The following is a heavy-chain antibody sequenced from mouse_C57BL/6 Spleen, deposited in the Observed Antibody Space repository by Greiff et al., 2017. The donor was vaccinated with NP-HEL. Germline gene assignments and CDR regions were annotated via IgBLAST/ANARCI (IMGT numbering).Heavy chain of an antibody. CDR1: GYTFTSYW. Sequence: QVQLKQPGAELVKPGASVKLSCKASGYTFTSYWMHWVKQRPGQGLEWIGMIHPNSGSTNYNEKFKSKATLTVDKSSSPAYMQLSSLTSEDSAVYYCAKGAGPWGQGTLVTVSA. CDR3: AKGAGP. CDR2: IHPNSGST. J-gene: IGHJ3*01. V-gene: IGHV1-64*01.